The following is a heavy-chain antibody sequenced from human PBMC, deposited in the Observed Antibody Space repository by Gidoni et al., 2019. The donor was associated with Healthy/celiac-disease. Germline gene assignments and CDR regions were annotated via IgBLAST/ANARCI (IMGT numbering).Heavy chain of an antibody. CDR3: ARDRVATVEYYYYGMDV. CDR1: GGSVSRGSYY. Sequence: QVQLQESGPGLVKPSETLSLTCTVSGGSVSRGSYYWGGIRQPPGKGLEWIGYIYYSGSTNYNPSLKSRVTISVDTSKNQFSLKLSSVTAADTAVYYCARDRVATVEYYYYGMDVWGQGTTVTVSS. J-gene: IGHJ6*02. D-gene: IGHD5-12*01. CDR2: IYYSGST. V-gene: IGHV4-61*01.